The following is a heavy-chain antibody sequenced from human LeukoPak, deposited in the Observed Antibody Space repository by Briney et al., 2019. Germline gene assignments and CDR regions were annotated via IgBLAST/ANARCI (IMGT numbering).Heavy chain of an antibody. CDR1: GFTFDDYA. D-gene: IGHD6-13*01. V-gene: IGHV3-9*01. CDR2: ISWNSGSI. Sequence: PAGSLRLSCAASGFTFDDYAMHWLRQAPGKGLAWVSGISWNSGSIGYADSVKGRFTISRDNAKNSLYLQMNSLRAEDTALYYCAKDIAAATLWNFDYWGQGTLVTVSS. J-gene: IGHJ4*02. CDR3: AKDIAAATLWNFDY.